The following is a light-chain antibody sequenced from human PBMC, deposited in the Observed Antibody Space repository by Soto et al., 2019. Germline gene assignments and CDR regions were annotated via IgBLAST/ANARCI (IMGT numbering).Light chain of an antibody. V-gene: IGLV2-11*01. Sequence: QSALTQPRSVSGSPGQSVTISCTGTSSDVGGFNYVSWYQQLPGKAPKLMIYDVTERPSGVAERFSGSKSGNTASLTISGLQAEDEADYHCCSFSGTSNWVFGGGTKLTVL. J-gene: IGLJ3*02. CDR3: CSFSGTSNWV. CDR1: SSDVGGFNY. CDR2: DVT.